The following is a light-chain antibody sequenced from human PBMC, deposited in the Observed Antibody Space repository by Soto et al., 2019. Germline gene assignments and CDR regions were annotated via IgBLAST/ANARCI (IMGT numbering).Light chain of an antibody. J-gene: IGKJ2*01. Sequence: DIQLTQSPSFLSASVGDRVTITCRASQGISSYLAWYRQRPGKAPELLIYGAYKWHSGVPSRFSGSGSETDFTLTITSLQSEDFATYYCQQYHTYPQTFGQGTRLEI. CDR2: GAY. CDR1: QGISSY. CDR3: QQYHTYPQT. V-gene: IGKV1-9*01.